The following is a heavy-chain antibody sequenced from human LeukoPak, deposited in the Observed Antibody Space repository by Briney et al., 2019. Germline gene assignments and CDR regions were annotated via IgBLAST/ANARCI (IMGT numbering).Heavy chain of an antibody. V-gene: IGHV3-33*01. D-gene: IGHD6-13*01. CDR1: GFIFSNYG. J-gene: IGHJ6*02. CDR2: IWYDGSHK. CDR3: ARDVVGSSNNGMDV. Sequence: GGSLRLSCAASGFIFSNYGMHWVRQAPGKGLEWVAVIWYDGSHKYYADSVKGRFTISRDNSKNTLYLQMNSLRAEDTAVYYCARDVVGSSNNGMDVWGQGTTVTVSS.